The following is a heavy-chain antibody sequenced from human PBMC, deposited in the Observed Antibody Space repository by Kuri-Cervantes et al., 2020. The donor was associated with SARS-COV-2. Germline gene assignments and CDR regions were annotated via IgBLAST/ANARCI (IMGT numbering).Heavy chain of an antibody. CDR2: IYTSGST. D-gene: IGHD5-18*01. V-gene: IGHV4-61*02. Sequence: SETLSLTCTVSGGSISSGSYYWSWIRQPAGKGLEWIGRIYTSGSTNYNPSLKSRVTISVDTSKNQFSLKLSSVTAADTAVYYCASRGRGYSYGYVHWGQGTLVTVSS. CDR1: GGSISSGSYY. CDR3: ASRGRGYSYGYVH. J-gene: IGHJ4*02.